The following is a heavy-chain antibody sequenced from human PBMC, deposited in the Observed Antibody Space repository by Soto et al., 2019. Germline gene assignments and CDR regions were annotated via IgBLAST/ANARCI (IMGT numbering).Heavy chain of an antibody. CDR3: ARRCTTETNYFDP. J-gene: IGHJ5*02. V-gene: IGHV2-5*02. CDR1: GFSLSRNEVG. CDR2: IFWDDHK. D-gene: IGHD1-1*01. Sequence: VSGPTLVNPTQSLTLTCTFSGFSLSRNEVGVGWIRQPPGKALEWLALIFWDDHKYYSPSVNARLTVTRDTSKNQVIFTMTNMDPADTATYYCARRCTTETNYFDPWGQGTLVTVSS.